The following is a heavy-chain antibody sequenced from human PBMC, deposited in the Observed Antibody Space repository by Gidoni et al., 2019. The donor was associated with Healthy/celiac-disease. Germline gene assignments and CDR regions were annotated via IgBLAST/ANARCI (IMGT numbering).Heavy chain of an antibody. Sequence: QVQLQQWGAGLLKPSATLSLTCAVSGGSFSGYYWSWIRQPPGKGLEWIGEINHSGSTNYNPSLKSRVTISVDTSKNQFSLKLSSVTAADTAVYYCARAPSGFYYYYGMDVWGQGTTVTVSS. J-gene: IGHJ6*02. CDR3: ARAPSGFYYYYGMDV. CDR1: GGSFSGYY. V-gene: IGHV4-34*01. CDR2: INHSGST. D-gene: IGHD6-19*01.